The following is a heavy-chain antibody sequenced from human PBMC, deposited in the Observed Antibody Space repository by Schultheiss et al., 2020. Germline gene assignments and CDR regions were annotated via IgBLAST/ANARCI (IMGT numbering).Heavy chain of an antibody. CDR2: IIPIFGTG. J-gene: IGHJ5*02. V-gene: IGHV1-69*13. CDR1: GGTFSSYA. D-gene: IGHD4-17*01. Sequence: SVKVSCKASGGTFSSYAISWVRQAPGQGLEWMGRIIPIFGTGNYAQKYQGRVTITADESTSTAYMELSSLRSEDTAVYYCARLLEYGDYAGLGWFDPWGQGTLVTVSS. CDR3: ARLLEYGDYAGLGWFDP.